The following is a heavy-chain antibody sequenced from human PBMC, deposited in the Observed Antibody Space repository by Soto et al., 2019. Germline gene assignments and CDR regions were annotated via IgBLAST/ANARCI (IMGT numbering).Heavy chain of an antibody. CDR1: GFTFSSYS. D-gene: IGHD3-10*01. CDR2: ISHDGSNK. V-gene: IGHV3-30-3*01. Sequence: QVQLVESGGGVVQPGRSLRLSCAASGFTFSSYSIHWVRQAPGEGLEWVAVISHDGSNKYYADSVKGRFTISRDNSKNTVNLQMNSLRAEDTAVYYSAREYYYGSGSYYGYWGQGTLVTVSS. J-gene: IGHJ4*02. CDR3: AREYYYGSGSYYGY.